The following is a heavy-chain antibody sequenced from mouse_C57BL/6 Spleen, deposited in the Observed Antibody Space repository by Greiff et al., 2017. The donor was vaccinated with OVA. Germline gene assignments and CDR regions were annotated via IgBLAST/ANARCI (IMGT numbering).Heavy chain of an antibody. J-gene: IGHJ2*01. Sequence: EVKLKQSGPGLVKPSQSLSLTCSVTGYSIPSGYYWNWIRQFPGNKLEWMGYISYDGSNNYNPSLKNRISITRDTSKNQFFLKLNSVTTEDTATYYCARDGLLYFDYWGQGTTLTVSS. V-gene: IGHV3-6*01. CDR2: ISYDGSN. CDR3: ARDGLLYFDY. D-gene: IGHD6-1*01. CDR1: GYSIPSGYY.